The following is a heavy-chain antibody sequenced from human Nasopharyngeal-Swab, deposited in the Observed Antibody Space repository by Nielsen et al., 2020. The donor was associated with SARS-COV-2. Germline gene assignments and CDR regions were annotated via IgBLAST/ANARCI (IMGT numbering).Heavy chain of an antibody. D-gene: IGHD3-16*01. Sequence: GGSLRLSCAASGFTVSSNYMSWVRQAPGKGLEWVSVIYSGGSTYYADSVKGRFTISRDNSKNTLYLQMNSLRAEDTAVYYCARGGGDDYVWGSYNHYFDYWGQGTLVTVSS. CDR1: GFTVSSNY. CDR2: IYSGGST. CDR3: ARGGGDDYVWGSYNHYFDY. J-gene: IGHJ4*02. V-gene: IGHV3-53*01.